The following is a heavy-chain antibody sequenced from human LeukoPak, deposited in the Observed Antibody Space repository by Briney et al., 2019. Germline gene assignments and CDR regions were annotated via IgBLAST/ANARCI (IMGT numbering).Heavy chain of an antibody. CDR3: TMKAVPRPRLYDAFDF. V-gene: IGHV3-66*01. D-gene: IGHD2-2*02. CDR2: IYSGGST. Sequence: PGGSLRLSCAASEFSVGSNYMTWVRQAPGKGLEWVSLIYSGGSTYYADSVKGRFTISRDNSKNTLYLQMNSLRADDTAVYYCTMKAVPRPRLYDAFDFWGQGTVVTVSS. J-gene: IGHJ3*01. CDR1: EFSVGSNY.